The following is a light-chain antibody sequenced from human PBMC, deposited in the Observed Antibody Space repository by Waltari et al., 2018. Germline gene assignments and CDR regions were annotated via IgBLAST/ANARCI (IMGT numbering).Light chain of an antibody. CDR3: SSYTSTNTVI. CDR1: SSDIGGSNY. CDR2: DVT. Sequence: QSALTQPASVSGSPGQSLTSPCTGTSSDIGGSNYVSWYQQHPGKAPKLMIFDVTKRPSGVSDRFSGSKSGNTASLTISGLHTDDESDYYCSSYTSTNTVIFGGGTKVTVL. J-gene: IGLJ2*01. V-gene: IGLV2-14*03.